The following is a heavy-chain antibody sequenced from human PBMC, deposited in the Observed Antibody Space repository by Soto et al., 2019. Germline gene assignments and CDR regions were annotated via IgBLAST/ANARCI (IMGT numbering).Heavy chain of an antibody. Sequence: QVQLQESGPGLVKPSQTLSLTCTVSGGSISSGGYYWSWIRQHPGKGLEWIGYIYYSGSTYYNPSRRSRVTISVDTSKNQYSLKLSSVPAADTAVYSCARDSHDYGDSSGVGWFDPWGQGTLVTVSS. CDR2: IYYSGST. V-gene: IGHV4-31*03. D-gene: IGHD4-17*01. J-gene: IGHJ5*02. CDR1: GGSISSGGYY. CDR3: ARDSHDYGDSSGVGWFDP.